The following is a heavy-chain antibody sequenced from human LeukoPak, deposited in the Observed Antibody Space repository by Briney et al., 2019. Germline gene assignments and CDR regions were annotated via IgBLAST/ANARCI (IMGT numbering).Heavy chain of an antibody. V-gene: IGHV3-30*02. D-gene: IGHD3-22*01. Sequence: PGGSLRLSCAASGFTFSSYGMHWVRQAPGKGLEWVAFIRYDGSNKYYADSVKGRFTISRDNSKNTLYLQMNSLRAEDTAVYYCEKDGDYYDSSGTKFDYWGQGTLVTVSS. CDR2: IRYDGSNK. CDR1: GFTFSSYG. J-gene: IGHJ4*02. CDR3: EKDGDYYDSSGTKFDY.